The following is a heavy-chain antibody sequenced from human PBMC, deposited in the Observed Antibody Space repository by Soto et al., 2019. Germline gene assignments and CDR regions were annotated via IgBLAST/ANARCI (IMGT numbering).Heavy chain of an antibody. Sequence: QGQLVQSGAEVKKLGASVQVSCKASGLAFPIDDIIWVRQTIGQGLEFMGWMNPSGRNTGYAQKSQGRGTFTWNTPTSTAYMDLSGLGSEYTAVYYCARYQTKVPVTFDVWGQGTMVTVSS. CDR1: GLAFPIDD. J-gene: IGHJ3*01. CDR2: MNPSGRNT. V-gene: IGHV1-8*01. CDR3: ARYQTKVPVTFDV.